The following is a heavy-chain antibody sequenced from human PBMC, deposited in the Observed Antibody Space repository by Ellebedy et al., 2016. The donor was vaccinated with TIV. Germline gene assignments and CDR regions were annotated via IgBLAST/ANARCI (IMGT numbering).Heavy chain of an antibody. CDR1: GFTFSSYD. CDR3: ARKHLYGLD. J-gene: IGHJ4*02. Sequence: GESLKISCAASGFTFSSYDMHWVRQATGKGLEWVSTIATAGDTFYPGSVKGRFTISRKNAKNSLYLQMNSLRAEDTAVYYCARKHLYGLDWGQGTLVTVSS. D-gene: IGHD3-10*01. CDR2: IATAGDT. V-gene: IGHV3-13*01.